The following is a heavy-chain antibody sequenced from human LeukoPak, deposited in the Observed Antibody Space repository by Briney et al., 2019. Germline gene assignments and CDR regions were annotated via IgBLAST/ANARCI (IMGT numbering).Heavy chain of an antibody. CDR3: ARDSRTSQWLRETRWFDP. Sequence: TGGSLRLSCVVSGISLSNYAMTWVRQAPGKGLEWVSYISERGGSTTYADSVKGRFTISRDNSKNTLYLQMGSLRAEDMAVYYCARDSRTSQWLRETRWFDPWGQGTLVTVSS. D-gene: IGHD5-12*01. CDR2: ISERGGST. CDR1: GISLSNYA. V-gene: IGHV3-23*01. J-gene: IGHJ5*02.